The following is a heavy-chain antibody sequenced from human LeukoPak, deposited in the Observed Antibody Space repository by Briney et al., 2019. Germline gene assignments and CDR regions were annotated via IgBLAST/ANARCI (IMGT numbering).Heavy chain of an antibody. J-gene: IGHJ6*03. Sequence: SETLSLTCTVSSGSVSSYYWTWIRQPPGKGLEWIGYIYNSGGTNYNPSLSSRVTISVDTSKNQFSLSLSSVTAADTAVYYCARRHHYYYYMDVWGKGTTVTVSS. V-gene: IGHV4-4*09. CDR2: IYNSGGT. CDR1: SGSVSSYY. CDR3: ARRHHYYYYMDV.